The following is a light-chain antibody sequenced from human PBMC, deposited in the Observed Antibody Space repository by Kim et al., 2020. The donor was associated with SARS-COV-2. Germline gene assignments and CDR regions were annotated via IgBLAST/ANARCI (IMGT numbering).Light chain of an antibody. J-gene: IGKJ1*01. CDR3: QQYYSTPT. V-gene: IGKV4-1*01. CDR1: QSVLYSSNNKSY. Sequence: DIVMTQSPDSLAVSLGERATINCKSSQSVLYSSNNKSYLAWYQQKPGQPPKLLIYWASTRESGVPDRFSGSGSGTYFTLTISSLQAEDVAVYYCQQYYSTPTFGQGTKVEIK. CDR2: WAS.